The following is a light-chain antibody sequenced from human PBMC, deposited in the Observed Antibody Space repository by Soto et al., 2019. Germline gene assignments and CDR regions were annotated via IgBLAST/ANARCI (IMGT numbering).Light chain of an antibody. V-gene: IGKV1-5*01. CDR2: DAS. Sequence: DIQMTQSPSTLSGSVGDRVTITCRASQTISSWLAWYQQKPGKAPKFLIYDASTLESGVPSRFSGSGFGTEFSLTISSLQPDDFGSYYCQHMRTFGQGTKVDNK. J-gene: IGKJ1*01. CDR3: QHMRT. CDR1: QTISSW.